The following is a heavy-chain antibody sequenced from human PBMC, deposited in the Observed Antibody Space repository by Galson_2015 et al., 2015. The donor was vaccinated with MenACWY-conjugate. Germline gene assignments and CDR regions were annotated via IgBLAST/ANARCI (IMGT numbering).Heavy chain of an antibody. D-gene: IGHD3-10*01. J-gene: IGHJ4*02. CDR1: GLTFTDAW. CDR3: TTNPGSRGDF. CDR2: VKSKAAGGTV. Sequence: SLRLSCAVSGLTFTDAWLNWVRQAPGKGLEWVGHVKSKAAGGTVDYAAPVKGRFTISRDDSKNTLFLQMNSLKTEDTAVYYCTTNPGSRGDFWGQGTLVTVSS. V-gene: IGHV3-15*07.